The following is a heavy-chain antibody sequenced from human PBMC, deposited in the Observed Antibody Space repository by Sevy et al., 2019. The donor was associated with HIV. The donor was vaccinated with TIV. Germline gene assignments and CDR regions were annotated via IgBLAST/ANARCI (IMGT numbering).Heavy chain of an antibody. J-gene: IGHJ6*02. V-gene: IGHV3-23*01. CDR1: GFPFSNYA. CDR2: LIGGGSRT. CDR3: AKRRVQSGLSGGGTNFGMDV. Sequence: GGSLRLSCAASGFPFSNYAMSWVRQAPGKGLEWVSTLIGGGSRTYYADSVTGRFIISRDNSRNTLYLQMNSLRAEDTAIYYCAKRRVQSGLSGGGTNFGMDVCGRGTTVTVSS. D-gene: IGHD2-8*02.